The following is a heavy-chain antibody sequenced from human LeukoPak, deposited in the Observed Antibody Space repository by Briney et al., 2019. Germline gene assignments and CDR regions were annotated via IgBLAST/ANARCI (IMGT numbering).Heavy chain of an antibody. D-gene: IGHD6-13*01. J-gene: IGHJ4*02. CDR1: GGSISSGSYY. CDR3: ARAPYSSSWYSDY. Sequence: PSETLSLTCTLSGGSISSGSYYWSWIRQPAGKGLEWIGHIYTSGSTNYNPSLKSRVTISVDTSKNQFSLKLSSVTAADTAVYYCARAPYSSSWYSDYWGQGTLVTVSS. V-gene: IGHV4-61*09. CDR2: IYTSGST.